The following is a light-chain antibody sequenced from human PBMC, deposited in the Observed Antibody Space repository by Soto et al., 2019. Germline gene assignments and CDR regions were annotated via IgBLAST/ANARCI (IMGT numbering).Light chain of an antibody. CDR3: CSYAGSSTPVV. CDR2: EGS. V-gene: IGLV2-23*01. Sequence: QPVLTQPASVSGSPGQSITISCTGTSCDVGSYNLVSWYQQHPGKAPKLMIYEGSKRPSGVSNRFSGSKSGNTASLTISGLQAEDEADYYCCSYAGSSTPVVFGGGTKLTVL. CDR1: SCDVGSYNL. J-gene: IGLJ2*01.